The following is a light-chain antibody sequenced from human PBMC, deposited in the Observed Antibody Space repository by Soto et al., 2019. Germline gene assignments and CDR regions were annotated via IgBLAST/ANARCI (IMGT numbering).Light chain of an antibody. J-gene: IGKJ2*01. CDR1: QSISTR. CDR2: DVS. V-gene: IGKV1-5*01. CDR3: QQYNSYPRT. Sequence: DIQMTQSPCTLSASVGDRVTITCRASQSISTRLAWYQQKPGKAPNLLIYDVSSLESGVPSRFRGGGSGTEFTLSISSLQPDDFATYYCQQYNSYPRTFGQGTKLEIK.